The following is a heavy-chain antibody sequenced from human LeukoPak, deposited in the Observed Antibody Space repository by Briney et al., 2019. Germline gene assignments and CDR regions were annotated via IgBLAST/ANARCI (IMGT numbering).Heavy chain of an antibody. J-gene: IGHJ4*02. CDR1: GFTFTNYA. CDR3: AKAFSSSWYGFDY. CDR2: ISGSGGGT. Sequence: GSLRLSCAASGFTFTNYAMTWVRQAPGKGLEWVSGISGSGGGTYYTDSVKGRFTISRGNSKNTLYLQMNSLRPEDTAIYYCAKAFSSSWYGFDYWGQGTLVTVSS. V-gene: IGHV3-23*01. D-gene: IGHD6-13*01.